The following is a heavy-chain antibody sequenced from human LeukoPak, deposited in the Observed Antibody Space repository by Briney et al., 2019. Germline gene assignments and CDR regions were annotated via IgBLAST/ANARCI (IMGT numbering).Heavy chain of an antibody. J-gene: IGHJ4*02. CDR3: ARMGPWGSFDY. D-gene: IGHD7-27*01. V-gene: IGHV1-46*03. CDR1: GYTFTSYY. CDR2: INPSGGST. Sequence: GALVRVSCKASGYTFTSYYMHWVRQAPGQGLEWMGIINPSGGSTSYAQKFQGRVTMTRDTSTSTVYMELSSLRSEDTAVYYCARMGPWGSFDYWGQGTLVTVSS.